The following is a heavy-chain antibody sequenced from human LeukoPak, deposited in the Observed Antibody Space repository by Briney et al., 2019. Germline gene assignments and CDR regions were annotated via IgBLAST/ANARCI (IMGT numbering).Heavy chain of an antibody. CDR2: INWHGGST. CDR1: GFTFDDYD. V-gene: IGHV3-20*04. Sequence: GGSLRLSCAASGFTFDDYDMSWVRQAPGKGLEWVSNINWHGGSTNYADSVKGRFTISRDDSKNTLYLQMNSLRPEDTAVFSCAKDSTNWFFDYWGQGTLVTVSS. D-gene: IGHD6-13*01. CDR3: AKDSTNWFFDY. J-gene: IGHJ4*02.